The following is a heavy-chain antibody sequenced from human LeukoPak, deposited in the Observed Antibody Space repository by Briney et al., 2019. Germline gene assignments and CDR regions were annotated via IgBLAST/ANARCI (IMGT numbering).Heavy chain of an antibody. CDR3: ARDREISTSQAAFNWFHP. V-gene: IGHV1-2*02. CDR1: GYTFTNYF. D-gene: IGHD2/OR15-2a*01. CDR2: IQPTSGFT. Sequence: ASVNVSCKASGYTFTNYFIHWVRQAPGQGLEWMGWIQPTSGFTDYAQTFHGRVTMTTDTPMNVAYMELRRLRYDDTAVYYCARDREISTSQAAFNWFHPWGQGTLVTVSS. J-gene: IGHJ5*02.